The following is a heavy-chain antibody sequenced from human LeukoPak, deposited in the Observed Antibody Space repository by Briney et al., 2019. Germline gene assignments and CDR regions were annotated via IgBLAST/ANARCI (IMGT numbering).Heavy chain of an antibody. CDR2: TYYRSKWYN. CDR1: GDSVSSNSAA. D-gene: IGHD3-16*01. Sequence: SQTLSLTCAISGDSVSSNSAAWNWIRQSPSRGLEWLGRTYYRSKWYNDYAVSVKSRITINPDTSKNQFSLQLNSVTPEDTAVYYCARTPHDGWGIGGSYYFDYWGQGTLVTVSS. CDR3: ARTPHDGWGIGGSYYFDY. J-gene: IGHJ4*02. V-gene: IGHV6-1*01.